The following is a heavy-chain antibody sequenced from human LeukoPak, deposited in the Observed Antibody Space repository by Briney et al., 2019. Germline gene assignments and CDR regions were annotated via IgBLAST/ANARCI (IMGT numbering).Heavy chain of an antibody. Sequence: PGGSLRLSSAASGFTFSSYAMSWVRQAPGKGLEWVSAISASGGSTHYADSVKGRFTISRDISKNTLYVQMNNLRADDTAVYYCAKEGIDTSYFDSWGQGTLVTVSA. CDR3: AKEGIDTSYFDS. CDR1: GFTFSSYA. D-gene: IGHD2-2*01. J-gene: IGHJ4*02. CDR2: ISASGGST. V-gene: IGHV3-23*01.